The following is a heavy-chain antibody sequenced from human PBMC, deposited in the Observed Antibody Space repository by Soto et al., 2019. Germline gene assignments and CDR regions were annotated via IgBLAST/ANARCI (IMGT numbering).Heavy chain of an antibody. CDR3: ARDLYPGIAAGGLDY. CDR2: IWYDGSNK. D-gene: IGHD6-13*01. Sequence: QVQLVESGGGVVQPGRSLRLPCAASGFTFSSYGMHWVRQAPGKGLEWVAVIWYDGSNKYYADSVKGRFTISRDNSKNMVYMQMKSLRPEDTAVYYCARDLYPGIAAGGLDYWGQGTLVTVSS. J-gene: IGHJ4*02. CDR1: GFTFSSYG. V-gene: IGHV3-33*01.